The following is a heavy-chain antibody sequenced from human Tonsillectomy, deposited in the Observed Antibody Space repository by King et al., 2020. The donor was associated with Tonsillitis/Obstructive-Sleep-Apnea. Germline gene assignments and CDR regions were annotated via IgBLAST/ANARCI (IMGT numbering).Heavy chain of an antibody. J-gene: IGHJ1*01. Sequence: VQLVESGGGVVQPGRSLRLSCAASGFTFSTYAMHWVRQAPGKGLEWVAVISYDGSNKYYADSVKGRFTISRDNSKNTLYLQMNSLSVEETAVYYCAAGGYQVLWEYFQHWGQGTLVTVSS. CDR1: GFTFSTYA. CDR3: AAGGYQVLWEYFQH. D-gene: IGHD2-2*01. V-gene: IGHV3-30*03. CDR2: ISYDGSNK.